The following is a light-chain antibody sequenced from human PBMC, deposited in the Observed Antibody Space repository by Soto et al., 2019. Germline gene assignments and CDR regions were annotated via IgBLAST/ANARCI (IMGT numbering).Light chain of an antibody. J-gene: IGLJ2*01. CDR1: SSDIGGYNF. CDR2: EVS. Sequence: QSALTQPASVSGSPGQSITISCIGTSSDIGGYNFVSWYQQHPGKAPKLMIYEVSDRPSGVSDRFSGSKSGNTASLTISGLQTEDEADYYCSSYTSSSTSLVFGGGTKLTVL. CDR3: SSYTSSSTSLV. V-gene: IGLV2-14*01.